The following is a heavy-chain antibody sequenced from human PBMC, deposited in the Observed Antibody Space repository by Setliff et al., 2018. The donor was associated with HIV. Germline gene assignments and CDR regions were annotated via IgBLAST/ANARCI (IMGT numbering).Heavy chain of an antibody. V-gene: IGHV4-39*01. CDR2: IYYSGST. CDR1: GGSISSSSYY. CDR3: ATLDPSGGNFLAY. D-gene: IGHD2-21*02. J-gene: IGHJ4*02. Sequence: SETLSLTCTVSGGSISSSSYYWGWIRQPPGKGLEWIGSIYYSGSTYYNPSLKSRVTISVDTSKMQFSLRLTSVTAADTAVYYCATLDPSGGNFLAYWGQGTLVTVSS.